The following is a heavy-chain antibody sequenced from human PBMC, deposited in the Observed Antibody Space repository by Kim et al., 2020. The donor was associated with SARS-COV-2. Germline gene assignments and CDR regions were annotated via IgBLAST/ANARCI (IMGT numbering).Heavy chain of an antibody. Sequence: SETLSLTCTVSGGSISGYYWTWIRQPPGKGLEWIGYMDYGGTTNSNPSLKSRVTISVDTSKNQFSLKLSSVTAADTAVYYCARGEKYKWLLDYWGQGTLVTVSS. V-gene: IGHV4-59*01. D-gene: IGHD3-22*01. CDR1: GGSISGYY. CDR3: ARGEKYKWLLDY. J-gene: IGHJ4*02. CDR2: MDYGGTT.